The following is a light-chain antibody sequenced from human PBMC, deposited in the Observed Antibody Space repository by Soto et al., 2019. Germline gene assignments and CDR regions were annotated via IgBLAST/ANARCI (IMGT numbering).Light chain of an antibody. CDR1: SSDVGSYNL. CDR2: EVN. V-gene: IGLV2-23*02. CDR3: CSYAGSPYV. J-gene: IGLJ1*01. Sequence: QSVLTQPASVSVSPGQSITISCTGTSSDVGSYNLVSWYQQHPGKAPKLMIYEVNKRPSGVSNRFSGSKSGNTASLTISGLQAEDEADYYCCSYAGSPYVFGTGTKVTVL.